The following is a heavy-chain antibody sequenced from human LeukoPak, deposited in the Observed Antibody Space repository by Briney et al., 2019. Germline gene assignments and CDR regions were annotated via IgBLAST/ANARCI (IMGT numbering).Heavy chain of an antibody. J-gene: IGHJ5*02. Sequence: GRSLRLSCAASGFTFSNYGMHWVRQAPGKGLEWVALIWYDGSNKYYADSVQGRFIISRDNAKNTLYLQMNSLRAEDTAVYYCARGGFALNVPVVGLNWFDPWGQGTLVTVSS. CDR3: ARGGFALNVPVVGLNWFDP. CDR2: IWYDGSNK. V-gene: IGHV3-33*01. CDR1: GFTFSNYG. D-gene: IGHD2-2*01.